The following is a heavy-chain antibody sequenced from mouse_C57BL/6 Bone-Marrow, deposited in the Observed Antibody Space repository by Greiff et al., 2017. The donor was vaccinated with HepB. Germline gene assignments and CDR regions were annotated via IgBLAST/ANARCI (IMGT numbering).Heavy chain of an antibody. CDR1: GYTFTTYP. J-gene: IGHJ3*01. CDR2: FHPYNDDT. D-gene: IGHD1-1*01. CDR3: ARRSAYGSSYEFAY. Sequence: QVQLKESGAELVKPGASVKMSCKASGYTFTTYPIEWMKQNHGKSLEWIGNFHPYNDDTKYNEKFKGKATLTVEKSSSTVYLELSRLTSDYSAVYYCARRSAYGSSYEFAYWGQGTLVTVSA. V-gene: IGHV1-47*01.